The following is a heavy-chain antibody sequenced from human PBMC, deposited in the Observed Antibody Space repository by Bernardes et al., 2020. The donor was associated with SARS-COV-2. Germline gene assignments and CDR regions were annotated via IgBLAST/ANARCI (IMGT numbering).Heavy chain of an antibody. CDR1: GFIFSDHY. V-gene: IGHV3-11*01. CDR3: ARDDSNYGESDPGSIYYHYYYGLDV. CDR2: ISGRGDTI. D-gene: IGHD4-4*01. Sequence: GGSLRLSCAASGFIFSDHYMTWIRQAPGRGLEYVAYISGRGDTISHADSVKGRFTISRDNAKNSLYLQMNSLRAEDTAVYYCARDDSNYGESDPGSIYYHYYYGLDVWGQGTTVTVSS. J-gene: IGHJ6*02.